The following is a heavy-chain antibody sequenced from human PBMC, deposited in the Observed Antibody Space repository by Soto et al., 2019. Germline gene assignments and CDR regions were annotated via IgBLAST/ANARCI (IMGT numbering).Heavy chain of an antibody. Sequence: SETLSLTCTVSGGSISSYYWSWIRQPPGKGLEWIGYIYYSGSTNYNPPLKSRVTISVDTPKNQFPLKLSSVTAADTAVYYCARGRADKSGGVIVKYYFDYWGQGTLVTVS. CDR2: IYYSGST. D-gene: IGHD3-16*02. CDR3: ARGRADKSGGVIVKYYFDY. J-gene: IGHJ4*02. V-gene: IGHV4-59*01. CDR1: GGSISSYY.